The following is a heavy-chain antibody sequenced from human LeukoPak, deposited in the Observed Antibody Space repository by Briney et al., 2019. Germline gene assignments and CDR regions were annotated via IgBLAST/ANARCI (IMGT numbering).Heavy chain of an antibody. Sequence: PSETLSLTCAVYGGSFSSYYWSWIRQPAGKGLEWIGRIYTSGSTNYNPSLKSRVTMSVDTSKNQFSLKLTSVTAADTAVYYCARDFDSSGYGDFYLYMDVWGKGTTVTISS. D-gene: IGHD3-22*01. V-gene: IGHV4-4*07. J-gene: IGHJ6*03. CDR3: ARDFDSSGYGDFYLYMDV. CDR1: GGSFSSYY. CDR2: IYTSGST.